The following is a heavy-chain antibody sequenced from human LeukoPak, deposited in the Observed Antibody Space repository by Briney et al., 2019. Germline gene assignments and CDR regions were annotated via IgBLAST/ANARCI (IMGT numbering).Heavy chain of an antibody. J-gene: IGHJ4*02. D-gene: IGHD3-9*01. CDR3: AAEDDFLTGYYDFDY. CDR2: IVIANGNT. V-gene: IGHV1-58*01. CDR1: GFTXAMSA. Sequence: ASVTVSFTASGFTXAMSAVQWVRQARGQRPEWIGWIVIANGNTNYAQKFQERLTITRDMSTSTAYMELSSLRSEDTAVYYCAAEDDFLTGYYDFDYWGQGTVVTVSS.